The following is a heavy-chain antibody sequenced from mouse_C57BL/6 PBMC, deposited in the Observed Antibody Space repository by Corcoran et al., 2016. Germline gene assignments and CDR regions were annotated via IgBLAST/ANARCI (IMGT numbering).Heavy chain of an antibody. J-gene: IGHJ1*03. CDR1: GYTFTDYY. Sequence: VQLQQSGPELVKPGASVKISCKASGYTFTDYYMNWGKQSHGKSLEWIGDINPNNGGTSYNQKFKGKATLTVNKSSSTAYMELRSLTSEDSTVYYCAGDGYSHWYFDVWGTGTTVTVSS. V-gene: IGHV1-26*01. D-gene: IGHD2-3*01. CDR2: INPNNGGT. CDR3: AGDGYSHWYFDV.